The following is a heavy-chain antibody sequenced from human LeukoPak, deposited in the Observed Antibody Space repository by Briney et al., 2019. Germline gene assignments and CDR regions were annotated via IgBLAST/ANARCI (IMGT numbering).Heavy chain of an antibody. Sequence: SETLSLTCTVSGGSISSSSYYWGWIRQPPGKGLEWIGSIYYSGSTYYNPSLKSQVTISVDTSKNQFSLKLSSVTAADTAVYYCARGQRVVVPAAIEAGSFDIWGQGTMVTVSS. CDR3: ARGQRVVVPAAIEAGSFDI. CDR1: GGSISSSSYY. V-gene: IGHV4-39*07. CDR2: IYYSGST. D-gene: IGHD2-2*01. J-gene: IGHJ3*02.